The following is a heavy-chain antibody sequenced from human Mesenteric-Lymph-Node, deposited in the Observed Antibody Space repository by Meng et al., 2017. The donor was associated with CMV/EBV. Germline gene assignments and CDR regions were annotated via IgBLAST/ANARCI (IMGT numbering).Heavy chain of an antibody. V-gene: IGHV3-23*01. CDR2: ISGSGGST. Sequence: GGSLRLSCAASGFTFSIYEMNWVRQAPGKGLEWVSAISGSGGSTYYADSVKGRFTISRDNSKNTLYLQMNSLRAEDTAVYYCAGQSGVCSSTSCWGYFDYWDQGTLVTVSS. CDR1: GFTFSIYE. J-gene: IGHJ4*02. CDR3: AGQSGVCSSTSCWGYFDY. D-gene: IGHD2-2*01.